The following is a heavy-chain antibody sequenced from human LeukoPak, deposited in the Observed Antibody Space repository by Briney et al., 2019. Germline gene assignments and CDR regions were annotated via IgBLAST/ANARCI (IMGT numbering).Heavy chain of an antibody. J-gene: IGHJ6*03. V-gene: IGHV3-7*01. Sequence: GGSLRLSCAASGFTFSSYWMSWVRQAPGKGLEWVANIKQDGSEKYYVDSVKGRFTISRDNAKNSLYLQMNSLRAEDTAVYYCARVSGVEYYDILTGYFSYYYYYMDVWGKGTTVTVSS. CDR2: IKQDGSEK. CDR1: GFTFSSYW. D-gene: IGHD3-9*01. CDR3: ARVSGVEYYDILTGYFSYYYYYMDV.